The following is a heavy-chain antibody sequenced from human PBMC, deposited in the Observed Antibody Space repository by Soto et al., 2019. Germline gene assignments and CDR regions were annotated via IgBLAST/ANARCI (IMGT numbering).Heavy chain of an antibody. CDR3: ARPNYCGGDCRPLPYCMDF. CDR1: GGTFSSYT. CDR2: IIPILGIA. Sequence: QVQLVQSGAEVKKPGSSVKVSCKASGGTFSSYTISWVRQAPGQGLEWMGRIIPILGIANYAQKFQGRVTITADKPTSTAYMELSRLTSEDTAVYYCARPNYCGGDCRPLPYCMDFWGQGTTVTVSS. D-gene: IGHD2-21*02. J-gene: IGHJ6*01. V-gene: IGHV1-69*02.